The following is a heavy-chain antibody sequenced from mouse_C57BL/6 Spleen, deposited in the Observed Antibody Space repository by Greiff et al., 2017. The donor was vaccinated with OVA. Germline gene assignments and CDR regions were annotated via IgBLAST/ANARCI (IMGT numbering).Heavy chain of an antibody. CDR1: GYTFTSYT. CDR3: AREGGNWDAMDY. V-gene: IGHV1-4*01. Sequence: VQLQQSGAELARPGASVKMSCKASGYTFTSYTMHWVKQRPGQGLEWIGYINPSSGYTKYNQKFKDKATLTADKSSSTAYMQLSSLTSEDSAVYYCAREGGNWDAMDYWGQGTSVTVSS. CDR2: INPSSGYT. D-gene: IGHD4-1*01. J-gene: IGHJ4*01.